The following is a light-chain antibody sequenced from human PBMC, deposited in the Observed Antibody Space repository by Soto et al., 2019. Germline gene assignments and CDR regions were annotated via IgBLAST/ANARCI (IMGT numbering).Light chain of an antibody. CDR3: QQYNTFSWT. Sequence: DIPMTQSPSTLSASVGDRVTITCRASQSINSWLAWYQQKPGKAPNLLIYDASSLESGVPSRFSGSGSGTEFTLTISSLQPDDFATYYCQQYNTFSWTFGQGTKVEIK. J-gene: IGKJ1*01. CDR1: QSINSW. V-gene: IGKV1-5*01. CDR2: DAS.